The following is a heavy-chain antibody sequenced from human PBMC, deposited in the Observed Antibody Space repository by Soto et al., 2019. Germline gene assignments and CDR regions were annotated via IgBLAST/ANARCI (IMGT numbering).Heavy chain of an antibody. V-gene: IGHV1-46*01. D-gene: IGHD1-1*01. CDR2: INPSGGST. CDR1: GDTFPSYY. CDR3: ASNAQPTYFYCMAV. Sequence: ASVKVSCKASGDTFPSYYMHWVRQAPGQGLEWMGIINPSGGSTSYAQKFQGRVTMTRDTSTSTVYMELSSLRSEDTAVYYCASNAQPTYFYCMAVCGQGPTVTVS. J-gene: IGHJ6*02.